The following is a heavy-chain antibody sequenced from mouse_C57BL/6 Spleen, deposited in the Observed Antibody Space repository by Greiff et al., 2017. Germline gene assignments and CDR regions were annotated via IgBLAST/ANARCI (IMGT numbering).Heavy chain of an antibody. CDR2: INPNNGGT. V-gene: IGHV1-26*01. D-gene: IGHD3-2*02. CDR1: GYTFTDYY. CDR3: ARGSSGYPYYYAMDY. Sequence: EVQLQQSGPELVKPGASVKISCKASGYTFTDYYMNWVKQSHGKSLEWIGDINPNNGGTSYNQKFKGKATLTVDKSSSTAYMELRSLTSEDSAVYYCARGSSGYPYYYAMDYWGQGTSVTVSS. J-gene: IGHJ4*01.